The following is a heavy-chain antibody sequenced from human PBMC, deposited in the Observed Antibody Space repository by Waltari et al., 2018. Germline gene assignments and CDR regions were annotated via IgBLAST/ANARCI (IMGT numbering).Heavy chain of an antibody. CDR1: GFTFSSYW. CDR3: AREPLLGWFDP. V-gene: IGHV3-7*01. J-gene: IGHJ5*02. CDR2: IKQDGSEK. Sequence: EVQLVESGGGLVQPGGSLRLSCAASGFTFSSYWMSWVRQAPGKGREWVANIKQDGSEKYYGDSVKGRFTSSRDNAKNSLYLQMNSLRAEDTAVYYCAREPLLGWFDPWGQGTLVTVSS.